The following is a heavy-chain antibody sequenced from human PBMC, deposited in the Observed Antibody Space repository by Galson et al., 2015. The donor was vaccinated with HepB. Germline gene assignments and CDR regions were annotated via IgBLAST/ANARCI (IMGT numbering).Heavy chain of an antibody. CDR1: GYTFTSYA. CDR3: ARSSRGYSYGLFDY. Sequence: SVKVSCKASGYTFTSYAMHWVRQAPGQRLEWVGWINAGNGNTKYSQKFQGRVTITRDTSASTAYMELSSLRSEDTAVYYCARSSRGYSYGLFDYWGQGTLVTVSS. V-gene: IGHV1-3*01. CDR2: INAGNGNT. J-gene: IGHJ4*02. D-gene: IGHD5-18*01.